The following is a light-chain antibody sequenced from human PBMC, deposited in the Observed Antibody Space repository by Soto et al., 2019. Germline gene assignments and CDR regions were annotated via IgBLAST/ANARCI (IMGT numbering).Light chain of an antibody. CDR1: QSVLYTSSNKNS. V-gene: IGKV4-1*01. J-gene: IGKJ4*01. Sequence: DIVLTQSPDSLAVSLGERATINCKSSQSVLYTSSNKNSLAWYQQKPGQPPKLLIYWACTRESGVPDRFSGGGSGTDFTLTISSLQAEDVAVYYCQQHYSAPALTFGGGTKVEIK. CDR2: WAC. CDR3: QQHYSAPALT.